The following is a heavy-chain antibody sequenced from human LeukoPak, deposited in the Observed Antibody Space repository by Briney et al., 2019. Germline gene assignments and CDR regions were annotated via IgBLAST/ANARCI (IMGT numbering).Heavy chain of an antibody. V-gene: IGHV1-69*06. Sequence: SVKVSCKASGGTFSSYAISWVRQAPGQGLEWMGGIIPIFGTANYAQKIQGRVTITADKSTSTAYMELSSLRSEDTAVYYCAGSLVEMATIFFSFDYWGQGTLVTVSS. D-gene: IGHD5-24*01. J-gene: IGHJ4*02. CDR3: AGSLVEMATIFFSFDY. CDR1: GGTFSSYA. CDR2: IIPIFGTA.